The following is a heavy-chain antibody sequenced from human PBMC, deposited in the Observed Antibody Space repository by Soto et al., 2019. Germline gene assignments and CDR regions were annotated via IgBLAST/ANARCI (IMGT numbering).Heavy chain of an antibody. V-gene: IGHV3-30*18. CDR2: ISYDGSNK. D-gene: IGHD3-3*01. J-gene: IGHJ4*02. CDR3: AKDLHHSGRFLECDY. Sequence: QVQLVESGGGVVQPGRSLRLSCAASGFTFSSYGMHWVRQAPGKGLEWVAVISYDGSNKYYADSVKGRFTISRDNSKNPLYLHMNSLRAEATAVYYCAKDLHHSGRFLECDYWGQGTLVTVSS. CDR1: GFTFSSYG.